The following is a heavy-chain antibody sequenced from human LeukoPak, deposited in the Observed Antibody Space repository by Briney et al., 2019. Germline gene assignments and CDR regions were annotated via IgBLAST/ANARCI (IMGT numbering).Heavy chain of an antibody. Sequence: VASVKVSCKASGYTFNGYHTHWVRQAPGQGLEWMGWTNPNNGATNYAQKFKGRVTMTRDTSTSTAYMELSSLRSDDTAVYYCARVWWAPGRMGFDYWGQGTQVTVSS. CDR2: TNPNNGAT. D-gene: IGHD2-15*01. V-gene: IGHV1-2*02. CDR1: GYTFNGYH. J-gene: IGHJ4*02. CDR3: ARVWWAPGRMGFDY.